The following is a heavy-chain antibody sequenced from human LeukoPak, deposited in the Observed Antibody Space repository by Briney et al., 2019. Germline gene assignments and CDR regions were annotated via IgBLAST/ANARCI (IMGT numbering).Heavy chain of an antibody. Sequence: GGSLRLSCAASGLTFSTNAMSWVRQAPGKGLEWVSAISGSGGSTYNADSVKGRFTISRDNSKNTLYVQMNSLRAEDTAVYYCAKKSPWNYYDYWGQGTLVTVSS. CDR2: ISGSGGST. V-gene: IGHV3-23*01. D-gene: IGHD5-12*01. J-gene: IGHJ4*02. CDR1: GLTFSTNA. CDR3: AKKSPWNYYDY.